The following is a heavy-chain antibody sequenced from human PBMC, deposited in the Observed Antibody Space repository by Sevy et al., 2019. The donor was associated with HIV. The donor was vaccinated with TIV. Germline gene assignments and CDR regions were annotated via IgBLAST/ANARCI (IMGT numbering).Heavy chain of an antibody. V-gene: IGHV3-23*01. D-gene: IGHD2-8*01. CDR2: LSFGCGEI. Sequence: GGSLRLSCAASGFAFSKYSMSWVVQPPGKGLEWVSTLSFGCGEINYADSVKGRFTISRDNSKSSVYLQMNNLRPEDTAVYYCAREGCTKPHDYWGQGTLVTVSS. J-gene: IGHJ4*02. CDR1: GFAFSKYS. CDR3: AREGCTKPHDY.